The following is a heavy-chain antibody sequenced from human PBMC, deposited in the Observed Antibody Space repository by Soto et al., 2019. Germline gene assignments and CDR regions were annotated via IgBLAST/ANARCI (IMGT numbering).Heavy chain of an antibody. D-gene: IGHD6-19*01. J-gene: IGHJ4*02. Sequence: PGGSLRLSCAASGFTFSSYAMSWVRQAPGKGLEWVSAISGSGGSTYYADSVKGRFTISRDNSKNTLYLQMNSLRAEDTAVYYCARTKRQWPESNVYWGQGTLVTVSS. CDR2: ISGSGGST. V-gene: IGHV3-23*01. CDR1: GFTFSSYA. CDR3: ARTKRQWPESNVY.